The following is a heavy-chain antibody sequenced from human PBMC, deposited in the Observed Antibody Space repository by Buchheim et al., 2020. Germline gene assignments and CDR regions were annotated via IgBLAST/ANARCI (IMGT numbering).Heavy chain of an antibody. J-gene: IGHJ4*02. D-gene: IGHD6-19*01. CDR3: AKSHSSDWYSFDY. V-gene: IGHV3-30*18. CDR1: GFTFSIYG. Sequence: QVQLVESGGGVVQSGGSLRLSCAASGFTFSIYGMDWVRQAPGKGLEWVAVISNDGSDKYYADSVKGRFTISRDNSKNTLSLQMNSLRAEDTAVYYCAKSHSSDWYSFDYWGQGTL. CDR2: ISNDGSDK.